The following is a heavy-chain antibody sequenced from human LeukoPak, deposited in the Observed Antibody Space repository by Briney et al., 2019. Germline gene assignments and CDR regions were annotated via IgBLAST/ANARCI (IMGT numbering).Heavy chain of an antibody. V-gene: IGHV3-23*01. CDR2: ISGSGGST. Sequence: GGSLRLSCAAFGFTFSRYAMSWVRQASGKGLEWVSAISGSGGSTYYADSVKGRFTLSRDNSKNTLYLQMNSLRAEDTAVYYCAKDPYYDFWSGYYYFDYWGQGTLVTVSS. D-gene: IGHD3-3*01. J-gene: IGHJ4*02. CDR1: GFTFSRYA. CDR3: AKDPYYDFWSGYYYFDY.